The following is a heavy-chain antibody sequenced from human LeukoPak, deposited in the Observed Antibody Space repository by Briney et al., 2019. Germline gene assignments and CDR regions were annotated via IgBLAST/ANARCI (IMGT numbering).Heavy chain of an antibody. J-gene: IGHJ4*02. V-gene: IGHV3-48*01. CDR1: GFTFSSYS. CDR2: ITSSSTNI. Sequence: PGGSLRLSCAASGFTFSSYSMNWVRQAPGKGLEWVSYITSSSTNIYYADSVKGRFTISRDNAENSLYLQMNSLRAEDTAVYYCAYSYGPYYYDYWGQGTLVTVSS. CDR3: AYSYGPYYYDY. D-gene: IGHD5-18*01.